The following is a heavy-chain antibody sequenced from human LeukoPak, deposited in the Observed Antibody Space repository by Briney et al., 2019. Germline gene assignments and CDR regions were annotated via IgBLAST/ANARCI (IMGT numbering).Heavy chain of an antibody. CDR3: ARDIITMVRGAPLDY. CDR2: ITTSTTVPHI. J-gene: IGHJ4*02. Sequence: GGSLRLSCAASGFTFSTYSMNWVRQAPGRGLEWVSSITTSTTVPHIFYADSVTGRFTISRDNAKNSLYLQMNSLRAEDTAVYYCARDIITMVRGAPLDYWGQGTLVTVSS. V-gene: IGHV3-21*01. CDR1: GFTFSTYS. D-gene: IGHD3-10*01.